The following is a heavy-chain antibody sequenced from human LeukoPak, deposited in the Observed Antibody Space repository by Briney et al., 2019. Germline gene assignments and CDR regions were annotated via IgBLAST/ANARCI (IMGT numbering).Heavy chain of an antibody. CDR1: GFTFSDSA. J-gene: IGHJ5*02. CDR3: TTSNEGNWFDP. Sequence: QPGGSLKLSCAASGFTFSDSAIHWVRQASGKGLEWVGRIRDKGYGHATAYAASVKGRFTLSRDDSKNTAYLQMSSLKTEDTALYYCTTSNEGNWFDPWGQGTLVTVSS. D-gene: IGHD2-8*01. CDR2: IRDKGYGHAT. V-gene: IGHV3-73*01.